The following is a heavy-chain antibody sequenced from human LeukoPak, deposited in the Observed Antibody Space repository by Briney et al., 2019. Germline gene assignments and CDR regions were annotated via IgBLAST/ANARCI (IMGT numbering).Heavy chain of an antibody. CDR2: IYSGGST. Sequence: GGSLRLSCAASGFTVSSNDMSWVRQAPGKGLEWVSVIYSGGSTYYADSVKGRFTISRDNSKNTLYLQMNSLRAEDTAVYYCAREVTETSYFDYWGQGTLVAVPS. J-gene: IGHJ4*02. V-gene: IGHV3-66*01. D-gene: IGHD2-21*02. CDR3: AREVTETSYFDY. CDR1: GFTVSSND.